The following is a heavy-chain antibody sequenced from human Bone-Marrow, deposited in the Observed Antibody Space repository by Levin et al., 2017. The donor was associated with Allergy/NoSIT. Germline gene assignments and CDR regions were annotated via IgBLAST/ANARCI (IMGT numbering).Heavy chain of an antibody. J-gene: IGHJ5*02. CDR3: ARGGPWRVVVPAARKNLNWFDP. Sequence: NPSETLSLTCAVYGGSFSGYYWSWIRQPPGKGLEWIGEINHSGSTNYNPSLKSRVTISVDTSKNQFSLKLSSVTAADTAVYYCARGGPWRVVVPAARKNLNWFDPWGQGTLVTVSS. V-gene: IGHV4-34*01. CDR1: GGSFSGYY. CDR2: INHSGST. D-gene: IGHD2-2*01.